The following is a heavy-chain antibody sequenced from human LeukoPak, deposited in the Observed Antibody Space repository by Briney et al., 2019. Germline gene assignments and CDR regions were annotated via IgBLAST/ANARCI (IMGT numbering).Heavy chain of an antibody. Sequence: PSETLSLTCTVSGGSISSSSYYWGWIRQPPGKGLEWIGSIYYSGSTYYNPSLKSRVTISVDTSKNQFSLKLSSVTAADTAVYYCARSLTVAIVTASYYFDYWGQGTLVTVSS. CDR3: ARSLTVAIVTASYYFDY. CDR1: GGSISSSSYY. J-gene: IGHJ4*02. D-gene: IGHD2-21*02. CDR2: IYYSGST. V-gene: IGHV4-39*07.